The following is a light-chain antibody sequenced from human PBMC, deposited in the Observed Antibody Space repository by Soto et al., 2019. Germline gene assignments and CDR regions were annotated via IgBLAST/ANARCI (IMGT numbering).Light chain of an antibody. CDR2: EVS. V-gene: IGLV2-14*01. J-gene: IGLJ3*02. CDR1: SSDVGDYNR. Sequence: QSALTQPPSVSGSPGQSITISCTGTSSDVGDYNRVSWYQHHPGKAPKLMIYEVSRRPSGVSNRFSGSKSANTASLTISGLQAEDEADYYCTSHTASSTWVFGGGTKVTVL. CDR3: TSHTASSTWV.